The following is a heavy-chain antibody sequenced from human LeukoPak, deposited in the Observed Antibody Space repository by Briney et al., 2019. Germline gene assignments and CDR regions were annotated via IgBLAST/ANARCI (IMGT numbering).Heavy chain of an antibody. V-gene: IGHV3-30*18. CDR1: GFTFSSYG. CDR2: ISYDGSNK. Sequence: GGSLRLSCAASGFTFSSYGMHWVRQAPGKGLEWVAVISYDGSNKYYADSMKGRFTISRDNSKNTLYLQMNSLRAEDTAVYYCAKVQQQNEVHTNYYYYMDVWGKGTTVTVSS. D-gene: IGHD6-13*01. J-gene: IGHJ6*03. CDR3: AKVQQQNEVHTNYYYYMDV.